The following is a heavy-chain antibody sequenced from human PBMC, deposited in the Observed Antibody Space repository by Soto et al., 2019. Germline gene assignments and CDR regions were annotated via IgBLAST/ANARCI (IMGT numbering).Heavy chain of an antibody. CDR1: GVTFSSYA. CDR3: ARAVKSIAARHQWFDP. D-gene: IGHD6-6*01. V-gene: IGHV1-69*13. CDR2: IIPIFGTA. J-gene: IGHJ5*02. Sequence: SVKVSCKASGVTFSSYAISWVRQAPGQGLEWMGGIIPIFGTANYAQKFQGRVTITADESKNQFSLKLSSVTAADTAVYYCARAVKSIAARHQWFDPWGQGTLVTVSS.